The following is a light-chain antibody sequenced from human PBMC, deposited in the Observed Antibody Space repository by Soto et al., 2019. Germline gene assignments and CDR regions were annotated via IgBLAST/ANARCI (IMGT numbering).Light chain of an antibody. V-gene: IGKV3-15*01. CDR1: QSVSSN. J-gene: IGKJ3*01. CDR3: QQRSNWPPV. CDR2: GAS. Sequence: EILMRQSPSTRAVSRGSGPTLACRASQSVSSNLAWYQQKHGQAPRLLIYGASTRATGIPARFSGSGYGTDFNLTISSLETEDFAVHYCQQRSNWPPVFGPGTKVDIK.